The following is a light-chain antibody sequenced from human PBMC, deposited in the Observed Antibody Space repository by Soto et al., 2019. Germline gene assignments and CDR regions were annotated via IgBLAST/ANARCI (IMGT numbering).Light chain of an antibody. J-gene: IGKJ4*01. Sequence: EVVLTQSPATLSLSPGERATLSCRASQSLNSGFLAWYHHKFGQPPRLLIYGASSRAPGVPDRFSVSGSGTDFSLTISRLEPEDSAVYYCQLLTFGGGTKVEIK. CDR2: GAS. CDR3: QLLT. CDR1: QSLNSGF. V-gene: IGKV3-20*01.